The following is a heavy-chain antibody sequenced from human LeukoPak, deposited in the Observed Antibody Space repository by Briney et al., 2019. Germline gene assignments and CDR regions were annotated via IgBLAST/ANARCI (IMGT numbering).Heavy chain of an antibody. D-gene: IGHD3-22*01. CDR2: IYYSGST. Sequence: SETLSLTCTVSGGSISSSSYYWGWIRQPPGKGLEWIGSIYYSGSTYYNPSLKSRVTISVDTSKNQFSLKLSSVTAADTAVYYCARRDSSGYYAHYFDYWGQGTLVTVSS. J-gene: IGHJ4*02. CDR3: ARRDSSGYYAHYFDY. V-gene: IGHV4-39*01. CDR1: GGSISSSSYY.